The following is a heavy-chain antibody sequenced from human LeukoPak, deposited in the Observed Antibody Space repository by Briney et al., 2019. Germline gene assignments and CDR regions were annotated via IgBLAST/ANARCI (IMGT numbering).Heavy chain of an antibody. V-gene: IGHV1-8*01. CDR1: GYTFTSYD. J-gene: IGHJ6*03. Sequence: ASVKVSCKASGYTFTSYDINWVRQATGQGLEWMGWMNPNSGNTGYAQKFQGRVTMTRNTSISTAYMELSSLRSEDTAVYYCARAKYNWNPYYYYYMDVWGKGTTVTISS. CDR3: ARAKYNWNPYYYYYMDV. D-gene: IGHD1-1*01. CDR2: MNPNSGNT.